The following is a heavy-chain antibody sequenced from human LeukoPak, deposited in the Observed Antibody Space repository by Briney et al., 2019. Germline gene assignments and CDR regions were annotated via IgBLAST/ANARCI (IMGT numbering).Heavy chain of an antibody. CDR2: ITPDSGDT. Sequence: ASVKVSCKASGYTFTDYYMHWVRQAPGQGLEWMGWITPDSGDTSYAQRFQGRVTMTRDTSISTAYMELSRLRSDDTAVYYCARSRNYYDSSGYQTNAFDIWGQGTMVTVSS. V-gene: IGHV1-2*02. CDR1: GYTFTDYY. J-gene: IGHJ3*02. CDR3: ARSRNYYDSSGYQTNAFDI. D-gene: IGHD3-22*01.